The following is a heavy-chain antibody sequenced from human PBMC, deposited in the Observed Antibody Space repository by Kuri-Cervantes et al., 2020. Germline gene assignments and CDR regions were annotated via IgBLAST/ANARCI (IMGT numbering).Heavy chain of an antibody. Sequence: GESLKISCAASGFTFSIYVMSWVRQAPGKGLEWVSAISGSGGSTYYADSVKGRFTISRDNSKNTLYLQMNSLRAEDTAVYYCARERPNSGYDYVFDYWGQGTLVTVSS. CDR2: ISGSGGST. CDR3: ARERPNSGYDYVFDY. CDR1: GFTFSIYV. V-gene: IGHV3-23*01. J-gene: IGHJ4*02. D-gene: IGHD5-12*01.